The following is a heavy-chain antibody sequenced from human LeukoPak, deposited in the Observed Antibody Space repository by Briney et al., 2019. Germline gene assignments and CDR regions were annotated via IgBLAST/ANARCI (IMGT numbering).Heavy chain of an antibody. J-gene: IGHJ4*02. CDR2: ISAYNGKT. Sequence: ASVKVSCKASGYTFTGYYMHWVRQAPGQGLEWMGWISAYNGKTNYGQKIQGRVTMTTDTSTNTAYMELRSLRSDDSAVYYCARDMYDISGRADYWGQGTLVTVSS. CDR1: GYTFTGYY. CDR3: ARDMYDISGRADY. D-gene: IGHD3-22*01. V-gene: IGHV1-18*04.